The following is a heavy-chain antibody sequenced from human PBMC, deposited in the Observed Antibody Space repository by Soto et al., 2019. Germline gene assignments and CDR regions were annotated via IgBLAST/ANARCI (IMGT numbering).Heavy chain of an antibody. V-gene: IGHV4-34*02. J-gene: IGHJ5*02. Sequence: QVQLQQWGAGLLKPSETLSLTCAVHSGSFSSYYCTWTRQPPGKGLEWIGEIQPSGDTDDNPSLTNPVPISLDTSKSQFSLRLPSVTAADTAVSFCSRGRDPHTGGRTWGQGTLVTVSS. CDR1: SGSFSSYY. CDR3: SRGRDPHTGGRT. CDR2: IQPSGDT. D-gene: IGHD3-16*01.